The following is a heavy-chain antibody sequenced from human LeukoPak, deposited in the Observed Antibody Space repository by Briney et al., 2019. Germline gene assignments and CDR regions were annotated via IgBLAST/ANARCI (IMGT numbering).Heavy chain of an antibody. D-gene: IGHD2-8*01. V-gene: IGHV3-7*01. CDR2: IKQDGSEK. J-gene: IGHJ4*02. CDR1: RFTFSTYW. CDR3: ARDGVYRSSAPDY. Sequence: GGSLTLSCAASRFTFSTYWMSWVRQAPGKGLEWVANIKQDGSEKYYVDSVKGRFTISRDNAKNSLYLQMNSLGAEDTAVYYCARDGVYRSSAPDYWGQGTLVTVSS.